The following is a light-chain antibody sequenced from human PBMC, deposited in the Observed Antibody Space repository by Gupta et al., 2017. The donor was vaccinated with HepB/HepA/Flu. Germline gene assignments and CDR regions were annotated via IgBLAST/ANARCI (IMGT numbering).Light chain of an antibody. V-gene: IGKV3-20*01. CDR1: QSVSSSY. CDR3: QQYCSSPPYT. Sequence: EIVLTQSPGTLSLSPGERATLSCRASQSVSSSYLAWYQQKPGQAPRLLIYGASSRDTGIPDRFSGSGYGKDFTLTISRREPEDFAVYYCQQYCSSPPYTFGQGTKLEIK. CDR2: GAS. J-gene: IGKJ2*01.